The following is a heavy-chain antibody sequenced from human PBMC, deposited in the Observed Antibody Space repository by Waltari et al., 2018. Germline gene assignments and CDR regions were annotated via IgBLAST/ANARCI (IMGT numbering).Heavy chain of an antibody. J-gene: IGHJ4*02. CDR3: AKDRWELHH. Sequence: QVQLVESGGGVVQPGGSLRLSCAAYGFTFSSYGMHWVRQAPGKGLEWVAFIRYDGSNKYYADSVKGRFTISRDNSKNTLYLQMNSLRAEDTAVYYCAKDRWELHHWGQGTLVTVSS. CDR1: GFTFSSYG. D-gene: IGHD1-26*01. CDR2: IRYDGSNK. V-gene: IGHV3-30*02.